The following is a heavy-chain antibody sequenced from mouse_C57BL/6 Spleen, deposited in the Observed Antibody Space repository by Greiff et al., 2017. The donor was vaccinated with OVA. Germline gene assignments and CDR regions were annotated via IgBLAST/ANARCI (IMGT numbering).Heavy chain of an antibody. D-gene: IGHD2-4*01. CDR3: ARDDYDNAMDY. J-gene: IGHJ4*01. Sequence: VQLQESGAELVRPGTSVKLSCKASGYTFTSYWMHWVKQRPGQGLEWIGVIDPSDSYTNYNQKFKGKATLTVDTSSSTAYMQLSSLTSEDSPVYYCARDDYDNAMDYWGQGTSVTVSS. CDR1: GYTFTSYW. V-gene: IGHV1-59*01. CDR2: IDPSDSYT.